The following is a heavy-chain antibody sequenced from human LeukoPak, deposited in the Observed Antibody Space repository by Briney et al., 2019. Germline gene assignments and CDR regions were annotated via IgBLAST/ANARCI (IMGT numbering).Heavy chain of an antibody. CDR3: ARDLGVGGAFDI. CDR2: IRNSGSNT. Sequence: GGSLRLSCAASGFTFSDLHMSWIRQAPGKGLEWVSYIRNSGSNTYYADSVKGRFTISRDNAKNSLYLQMNSLRTEDTAVYYCARDLGVGGAFDIWGQGTMVTVSS. D-gene: IGHD3-3*01. J-gene: IGHJ3*02. V-gene: IGHV3-11*01. CDR1: GFTFSDLH.